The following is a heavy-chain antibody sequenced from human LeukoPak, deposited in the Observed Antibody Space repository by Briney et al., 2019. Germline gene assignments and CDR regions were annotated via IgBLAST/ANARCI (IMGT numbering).Heavy chain of an antibody. J-gene: IGHJ4*02. V-gene: IGHV3-23*01. Sequence: GGSLRLSCAASGFPFSRYAMSWVRQTPERGLEWVSVISGSDGSRYYADSVKGRFTISRDDSRNTVYLQMNNLRAEDTAVYYCARDLRSGESYWGQGTLVTVSS. CDR3: ARDLRSGESY. CDR2: ISGSDGSR. CDR1: GFPFSRYA. D-gene: IGHD3-16*01.